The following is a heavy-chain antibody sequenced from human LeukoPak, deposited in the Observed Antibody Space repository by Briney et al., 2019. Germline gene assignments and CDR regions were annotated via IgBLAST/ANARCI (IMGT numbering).Heavy chain of an antibody. D-gene: IGHD2-15*01. Sequence: SETLSLTCTVSGGSISSYYWSWIRQPPGKGLEWIGYIYTSGSTNYNPSLKSRVTMSVDTSKNQFSLKLSSVPAADTAVYYCARGRYCSADICSGGDAFDIWGQGTMVSVSS. CDR3: ARGRYCSADICSGGDAFDI. CDR2: IYTSGST. V-gene: IGHV4-4*09. J-gene: IGHJ3*02. CDR1: GGSISSYY.